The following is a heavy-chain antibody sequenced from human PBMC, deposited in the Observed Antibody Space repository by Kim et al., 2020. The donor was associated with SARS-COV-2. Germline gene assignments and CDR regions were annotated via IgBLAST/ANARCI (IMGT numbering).Heavy chain of an antibody. V-gene: IGHV4-30-2*01. J-gene: IGHJ4*02. CDR3: ARGAGAGWDY. CDR2: ST. Sequence: STYYNPSLKSRVNISVDRSKNQFSLKLSSVTAADTAVYYWARGAGAGWDYWGQGTLVTVSS. D-gene: IGHD6-19*01.